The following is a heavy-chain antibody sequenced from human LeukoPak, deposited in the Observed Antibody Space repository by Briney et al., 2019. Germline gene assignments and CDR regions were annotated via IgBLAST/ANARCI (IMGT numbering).Heavy chain of an antibody. CDR1: GGSFSGYY. V-gene: IGHV4-34*01. J-gene: IGHJ3*02. D-gene: IGHD3-22*01. Sequence: SETLSLTCAVYGGSFSGYYWSWIRQPPGKGLEWIGEINHSGSTNYNPSLKSRVTISVDTSKNQFSLKLSSVTAADTAVYYCARALGWYYYDSSGYYYGYNGAAFDIWGQGTIVTVSS. CDR2: INHSGST. CDR3: ARALGWYYYDSSGYYYGYNGAAFDI.